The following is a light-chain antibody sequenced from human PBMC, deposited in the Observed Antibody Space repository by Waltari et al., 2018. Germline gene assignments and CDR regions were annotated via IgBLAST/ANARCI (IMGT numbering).Light chain of an antibody. Sequence: QSALTQPPSVSGSPGQSITISCTGTSSDIGAYHSVSWYQQSPGKAPKLIIFEVSHRPSGVSDRFSGSKSGNKASLTISGLQAKDEADYYCSSFTETNTRVFGGGTQVTV. CDR2: EVS. CDR3: SSFTETNTRV. CDR1: SSDIGAYHS. J-gene: IGLJ3*02. V-gene: IGLV2-14*03.